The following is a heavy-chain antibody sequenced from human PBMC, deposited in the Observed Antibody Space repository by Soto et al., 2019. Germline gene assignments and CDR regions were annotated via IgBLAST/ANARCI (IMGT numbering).Heavy chain of an antibody. CDR1: GGSISSGDYY. D-gene: IGHD5-12*01. V-gene: IGHV4-30-4*01. J-gene: IGHJ4*02. CDR3: ASGHGYESYYFDY. CDR2: IYYSGST. Sequence: PSETLSLTCTVSGGSISSGDYYWSWIRQPPGKGLEWIGYIYYSGSTYYNPSLKSRVTISVDTSKNQFSLKLSSVTAADTAVYYCASGHGYESYYFDYWGQGTLVTVPQ.